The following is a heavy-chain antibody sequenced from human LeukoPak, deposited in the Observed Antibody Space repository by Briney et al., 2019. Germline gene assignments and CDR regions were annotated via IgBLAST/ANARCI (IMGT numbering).Heavy chain of an antibody. D-gene: IGHD6-19*01. V-gene: IGHV3-23*01. CDR1: GFTFSSYA. CDR3: AKDGDHSSSGWYVYYHYYMDV. Sequence: PGGSLRLSCAASGFTFSSYAMSWVRQAPGKGLYWVSTISGSVGSTYYADSVKGRFTISRDNSKNTLYLQMNSLRAEDTAVYYCAKDGDHSSSGWYVYYHYYMDVWGKGTTVTISS. J-gene: IGHJ6*03. CDR2: ISGSVGST.